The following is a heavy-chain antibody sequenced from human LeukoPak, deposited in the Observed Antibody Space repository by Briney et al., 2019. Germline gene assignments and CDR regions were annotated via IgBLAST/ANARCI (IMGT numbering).Heavy chain of an antibody. D-gene: IGHD3-22*01. CDR2: IYYSGST. V-gene: IGHV4-30-4*01. CDR1: GGSISSGDYY. J-gene: IGHJ4*02. CDR3: AGLYDSSGAYYFDY. Sequence: SETLSLTCTVSGGSISSGDYYWSWIRQPPGKGLEWIGYIYYSGSTYYNPSLKSRVTISVDTSKNQSSLKLSSVTAADTAVYYCAGLYDSSGAYYFDYWGQGTLVTVSS.